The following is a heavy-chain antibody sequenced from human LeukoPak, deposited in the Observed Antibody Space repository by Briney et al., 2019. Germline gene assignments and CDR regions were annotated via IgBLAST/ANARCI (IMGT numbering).Heavy chain of an antibody. CDR1: GYTFTSYG. J-gene: IGHJ4*02. CDR3: ARDSPTLYDYVWGSYRPTFDY. CDR2: ISAYNGNT. Sequence: ASVKVSCKASGYTFTSYGISWVRQAPGQGLEWMGWISAYNGNTNYAQKLQGRVTMTTDTSTSTAYMELRSLRSDDTAVYYCARDSPTLYDYVWGSYRPTFDYWGQGTLVTVSS. D-gene: IGHD3-16*02. V-gene: IGHV1-18*01.